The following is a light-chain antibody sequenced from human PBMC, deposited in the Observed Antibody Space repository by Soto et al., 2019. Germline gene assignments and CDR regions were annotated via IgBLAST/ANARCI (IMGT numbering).Light chain of an antibody. V-gene: IGLV2-14*01. Sequence: QSALTQPASVSGSPGQSITISCTGTSSDVGDYNYVSWYQQHPGKAPKLMLYDVSNRPSGISNRFSGSKSGNTASLTISGLQAADAADSYCSSYTSSSTLFGTGTKLTVL. CDR1: SSDVGDYNY. J-gene: IGLJ1*01. CDR2: DVS. CDR3: SSYTSSSTL.